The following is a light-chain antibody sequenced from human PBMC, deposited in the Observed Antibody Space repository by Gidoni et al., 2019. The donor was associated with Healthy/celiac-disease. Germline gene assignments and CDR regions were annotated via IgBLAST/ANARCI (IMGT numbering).Light chain of an antibody. CDR3: QQYNSYSQT. CDR1: QSSSSW. J-gene: IGKJ1*01. CDR2: KAS. V-gene: IGKV1-5*03. Sequence: DIQMTQSPSTLSASVGDRVTITCRASQSSSSWLAWYQQKPGKAPKLLIYKASSLESGVPSRCSGSGSGTEFTPTISSLQPDDFATYYCQQYNSYSQTFGQGTKVEIK.